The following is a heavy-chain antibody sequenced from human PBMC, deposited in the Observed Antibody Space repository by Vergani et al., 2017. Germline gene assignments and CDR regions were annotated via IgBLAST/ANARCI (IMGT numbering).Heavy chain of an antibody. Sequence: QVQMQESGPGLVKTSETLSLTCSVSDDSIRRYYFNWIRHFPGKGLEWVGYVFYTGNTYHNPSLKGRVTLSVDTPNNQLSLKFTSVTAADTAGYFCARWNGDLNAFDIWGQGTMVTVSS. CDR3: ARWNGDLNAFDI. D-gene: IGHD1-1*01. V-gene: IGHV4-59*01. CDR1: DDSIRRYY. J-gene: IGHJ3*02. CDR2: VFYTGNT.